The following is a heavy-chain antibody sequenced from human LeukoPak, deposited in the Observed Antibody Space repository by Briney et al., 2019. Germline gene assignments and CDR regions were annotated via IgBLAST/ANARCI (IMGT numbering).Heavy chain of an antibody. J-gene: IGHJ6*02. Sequence: PSETLSLTCTVSGASISSGGYYWSWIRQHPGKGLEWIGYIYYSGSTYYNPSLKSRVTISVDTSKNQFSLKLSSVTAADTAVYYCARDLWDPYYYYYGMDVWGQGTTVTVSS. CDR1: GASISSGGYY. D-gene: IGHD1-26*01. V-gene: IGHV4-31*03. CDR2: IYYSGST. CDR3: ARDLWDPYYYYYGMDV.